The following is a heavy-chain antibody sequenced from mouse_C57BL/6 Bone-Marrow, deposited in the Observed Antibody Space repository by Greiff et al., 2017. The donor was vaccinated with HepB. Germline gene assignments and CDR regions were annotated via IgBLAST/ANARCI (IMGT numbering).Heavy chain of an antibody. CDR2: IYPGDGDN. CDR3: ERAETTVVARGRDD. Sequence: QVQLQQSGPELVKPGASVKISCTASGYAFSSSWMNWVKQRPGKGLEWIGRIYPGDGDNNYNGKFKGKATLTADKSSSTAYMQLSSLTSEDSAVYFCERAETTVVARGRDDWGKGTTVTVAS. D-gene: IGHD1-1*01. CDR1: GYAFSSSW. J-gene: IGHJ4*01. V-gene: IGHV1-82*01.